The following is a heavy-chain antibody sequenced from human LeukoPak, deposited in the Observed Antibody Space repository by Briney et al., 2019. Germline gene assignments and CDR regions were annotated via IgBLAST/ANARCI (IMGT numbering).Heavy chain of an antibody. J-gene: IGHJ4*02. Sequence: GGSLRLSCPASGFTFSSYWMSWVRQPPGKGLEWVANIKQDGSEKYYVDSVKGRFTISRDNSKNTLYLQMNSLRADDTAVYYCARGQHRIAAADTAAFDYWGQGTLVTVSS. D-gene: IGHD6-13*01. CDR1: GFTFSSYW. V-gene: IGHV3-7*01. CDR3: ARGQHRIAAADTAAFDY. CDR2: IKQDGSEK.